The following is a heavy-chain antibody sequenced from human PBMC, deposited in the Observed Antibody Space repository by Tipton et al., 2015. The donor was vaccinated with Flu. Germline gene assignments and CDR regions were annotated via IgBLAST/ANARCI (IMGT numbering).Heavy chain of an antibody. V-gene: IGHV4-39*01. CDR3: ASSYYDFWSGWVYYFDY. D-gene: IGHD3-3*01. Sequence: TLSLTCTVSGGSISSSSYYWGWIRQPPGKGLEWIGSIYYSGSTYYNPSLKSRVTISVDTSKNQFSLKLSSVTAADTAVYYCASSYYDFWSGWVYYFDYWGQGTLVTVSS. CDR1: GGSISSSSYY. J-gene: IGHJ4*02. CDR2: IYYSGST.